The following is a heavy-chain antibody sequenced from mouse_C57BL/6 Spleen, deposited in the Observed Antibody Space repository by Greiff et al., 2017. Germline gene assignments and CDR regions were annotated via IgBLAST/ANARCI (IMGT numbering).Heavy chain of an antibody. CDR3: ARGNYYGSSPGWFAY. CDR2: ISSGSSTI. J-gene: IGHJ3*01. D-gene: IGHD1-1*01. V-gene: IGHV5-17*01. CDR1: GFTFSDYG. Sequence: EVQLVESGGGLVKPGGSLKLSCAASGFTFSDYGMHWVRQAPEKGLEWVAYISSGSSTIYYADTVKGRFTISRDNAKNTLFLQMTSLRSEDTAMYYCARGNYYGSSPGWFAYWGQGTLVTVSA.